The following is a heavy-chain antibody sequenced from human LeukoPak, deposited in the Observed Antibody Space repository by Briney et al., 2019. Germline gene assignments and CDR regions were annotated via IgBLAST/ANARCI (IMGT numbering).Heavy chain of an antibody. Sequence: GASVKVSCKASGYTFTSYAMHWVRQAPGQRLEWMGWINAGNGNTKYSQKFQGRVTITRDTSASTAYMELSSLRSEDTAVYYCARLVVSRDAFDIWGQGTMVTVSS. V-gene: IGHV1-3*01. J-gene: IGHJ3*02. CDR2: INAGNGNT. D-gene: IGHD5/OR15-5a*01. CDR3: ARLVVSRDAFDI. CDR1: GYTFTSYA.